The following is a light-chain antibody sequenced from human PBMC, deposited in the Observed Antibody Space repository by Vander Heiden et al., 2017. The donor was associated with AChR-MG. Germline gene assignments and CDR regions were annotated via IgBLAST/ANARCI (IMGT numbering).Light chain of an antibody. CDR1: QSISVY. V-gene: IGKV1-39*01. J-gene: IGKJ1*01. Sequence: DIHMTQSPSSLSASVGDRVTITCRASQSISVYLNWYQQKPGKAPILLIYAASRVESGIPSRFSGSGSGTHFTLTISSLQPEDFATYYCQQSYSSPPWTFGHGTKV. CDR3: QQSYSSPPWT. CDR2: AAS.